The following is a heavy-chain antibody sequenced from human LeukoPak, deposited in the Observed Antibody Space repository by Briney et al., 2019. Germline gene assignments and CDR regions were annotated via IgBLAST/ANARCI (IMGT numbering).Heavy chain of an antibody. J-gene: IGHJ4*02. CDR2: ISRTDDNT. Sequence: GGSLRLSCAASGFTFNNYAVTWVRQAPGKGLEWVSTISRTDDNTYYADSVKGRFTISRDTSKNTLYLQMNSLRAEDTAVYYCARGLVLDCSGGSCPCDYWGQGTLVTVSS. CDR3: ARGLVLDCSGGSCPCDY. CDR1: GFTFNNYA. D-gene: IGHD2-15*01. V-gene: IGHV3-23*01.